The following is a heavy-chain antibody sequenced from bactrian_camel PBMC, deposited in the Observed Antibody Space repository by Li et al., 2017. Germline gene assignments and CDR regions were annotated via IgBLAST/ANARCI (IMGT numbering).Heavy chain of an antibody. V-gene: IGHV3-3*01. CDR2: MRKSGGET. J-gene: IGHJ4*01. D-gene: IGHD3*01. CDR3: AADVWEGYGRGSCEY. CDR1: RRPNY. Sequence: HVQLVESGGGSVQAGGSLRLSCTYTRRPNYVTWFRQGPGNGRAGIAAMRKSGGETWYHDSIKGRFTISQDNWKNILYLQMNSLKTEDKAIYYCAADVWEGYGRGSCEYWGRGTQVTIS.